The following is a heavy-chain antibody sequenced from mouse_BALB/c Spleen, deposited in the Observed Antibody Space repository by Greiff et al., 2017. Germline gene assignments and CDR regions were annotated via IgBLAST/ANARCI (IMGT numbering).Heavy chain of an antibody. D-gene: IGHD1-1*01. J-gene: IGHJ4*01. V-gene: IGHV3-2*02. CDR1: GYSITSDYA. CDR2: ISYSGST. Sequence: EVQLQESGPGLVKPSQSLSLTCTVTGYSITSDYAWNWIRQFPGNKLEWMGYISYSGSTSYNPSLKSRISITRDTSKNQFFLQLNSVTTEDTATYYCARRSFYYYGSSYYYAMDYWGQGTSVTVSS. CDR3: ARRSFYYYGSSYYYAMDY.